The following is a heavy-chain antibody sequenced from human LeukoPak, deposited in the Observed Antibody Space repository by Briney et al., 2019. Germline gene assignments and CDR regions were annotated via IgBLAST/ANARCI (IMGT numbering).Heavy chain of an antibody. D-gene: IGHD3-10*01. V-gene: IGHV3-30-3*01. CDR1: GFTFSSYA. CDR2: ISYDGSNK. J-gene: IGHJ4*02. Sequence: PGRSLRLSCAASGFTFSSYAMHWVRQAPGKGLEWVAVISYDGSNKYYADSVKGRFTISRDNSKNTLYLQMNSLRAEDTAVYYCAKDMVSFDYWGQGTLVTVSS. CDR3: AKDMVSFDY.